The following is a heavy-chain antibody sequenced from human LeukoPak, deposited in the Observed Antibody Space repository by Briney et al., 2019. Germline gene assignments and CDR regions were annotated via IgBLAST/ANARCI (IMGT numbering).Heavy chain of an antibody. CDR3: ASRLGTRGY. V-gene: IGHV3-66*02. D-gene: IGHD7-27*01. Sequence: PGGSLRLSCAASGFNVSNNFISWVRQAPGKGLEWVSVIYRGGSTYYADPVKGRFSVSRDNSKNTVYLQMNSLRAEDTAVYYCASRLGTRGYWGQGTLVTVSS. CDR2: IYRGGST. J-gene: IGHJ4*02. CDR1: GFNVSNNF.